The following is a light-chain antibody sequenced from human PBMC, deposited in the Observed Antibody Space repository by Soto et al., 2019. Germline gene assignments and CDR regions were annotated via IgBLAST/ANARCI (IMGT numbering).Light chain of an antibody. Sequence: EIVMTQSPVTLSVSPGERVTLSCRASQNVNINLAWYQQRHGQAPTVLIYGASNRASGIPDRLSGSGSGTDFSRPISSLEPDDVALYYCQQYKDWPPLTFGGGTRVEIK. CDR1: QNVNIN. J-gene: IGKJ4*01. V-gene: IGKV3D-15*01. CDR2: GAS. CDR3: QQYKDWPPLT.